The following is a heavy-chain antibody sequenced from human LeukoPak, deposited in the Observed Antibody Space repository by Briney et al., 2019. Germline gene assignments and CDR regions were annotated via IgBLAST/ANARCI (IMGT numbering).Heavy chain of an antibody. CDR3: ARAHDMDV. CDR1: GYSFTNYL. CDR2: IYPGDSDT. Sequence: GGSLKISCKGSGYSFTNYLIGWVRQMPGRGLEWMGIIYPGDSDTRYSPSFQGQVTISADKSISTAYLQWTSLKASDTAIYYCARAHDMDVWGQGTTVAVSS. V-gene: IGHV5-51*01. J-gene: IGHJ6*02.